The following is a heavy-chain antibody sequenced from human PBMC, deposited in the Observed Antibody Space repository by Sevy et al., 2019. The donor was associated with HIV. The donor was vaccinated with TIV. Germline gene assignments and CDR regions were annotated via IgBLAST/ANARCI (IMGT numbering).Heavy chain of an antibody. V-gene: IGHV1-2*02. CDR3: ARDGERGYSGYALYYYYMDV. CDR2: INPNSGGT. D-gene: IGHD5-12*01. Sequence: ASVKVSCKASGYTFTGYYMHWVRQAPGQGLEWMGWINPNSGGTNYAQKFQGRVTMTRDTSISTAYMELSRLRSDDTAVYYCARDGERGYSGYALYYYYMDVWGKGTTVTVSS. CDR1: GYTFTGYY. J-gene: IGHJ6*03.